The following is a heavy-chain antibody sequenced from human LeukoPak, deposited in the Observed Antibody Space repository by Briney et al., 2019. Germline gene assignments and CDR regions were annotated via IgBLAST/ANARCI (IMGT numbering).Heavy chain of an antibody. J-gene: IGHJ4*02. CDR3: ARETSYYDSSGYRASLIDY. CDR1: GYTFTGYY. V-gene: IGHV1-2*06. Sequence: ASVKVSCKASGYTFTGYYMHWVRQAPGQGLEWMGRINPNSGGTNYAQKFQGRVTMTRDTSISTAYMELSRQRSDDTAVYYCARETSYYDSSGYRASLIDYWGQGTLVTVSS. D-gene: IGHD3-22*01. CDR2: INPNSGGT.